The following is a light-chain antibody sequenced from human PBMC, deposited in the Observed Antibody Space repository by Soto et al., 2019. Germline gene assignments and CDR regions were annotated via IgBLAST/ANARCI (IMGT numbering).Light chain of an antibody. V-gene: IGLV1-40*01. J-gene: IGLJ1*01. CDR2: GNS. Sequence: QSVLTQPPSVSGAPGQRVTISCTGRSSNIGAGYDVHWYQQLPGTAPKLLIYGNSNRPSGVPDRFSGSKSGTSASLAITGLQAEDEADYYCQSYDSSLSGSDVFGTGTNLTVL. CDR3: QSYDSSLSGSDV. CDR1: SSNIGAGYD.